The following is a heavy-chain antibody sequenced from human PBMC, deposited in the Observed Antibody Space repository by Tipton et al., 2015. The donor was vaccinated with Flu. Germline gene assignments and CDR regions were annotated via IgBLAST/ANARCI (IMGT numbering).Heavy chain of an antibody. V-gene: IGHV4-59*01. D-gene: IGHD3-22*01. CDR2: IYYSGST. J-gene: IGHJ5*02. CDR1: GGSISSYY. CDR3: ARLYYYDSSGYYYGGWFDP. Sequence: TLSLTCTASGGSISSYYWSWIRQPPGKGLEWIGYIYYSGSTNYNPSLKSRVTISVDTSKNQFSLKLSSVTAADTAVYYCARLYYYDSSGYYYGGWFDPWGQGTLVTVSS.